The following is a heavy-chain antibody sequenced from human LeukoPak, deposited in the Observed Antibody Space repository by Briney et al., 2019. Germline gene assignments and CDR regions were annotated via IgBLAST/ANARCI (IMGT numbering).Heavy chain of an antibody. CDR1: GGSFSGYS. D-gene: IGHD4-17*01. V-gene: IGHV4-34*01. CDR2: INHSGST. Sequence: PSETLSLTCAVYGGSFSGYSWSWIRQPPGKGLEWIGEINHSGSTNYNPSLKSRVTISVDTSKNQFSLKLSSVTAADTAVYSCARGLTTVTTFNWFDPWGQGTLVAVSS. CDR3: ARGLTTVTTFNWFDP. J-gene: IGHJ5*02.